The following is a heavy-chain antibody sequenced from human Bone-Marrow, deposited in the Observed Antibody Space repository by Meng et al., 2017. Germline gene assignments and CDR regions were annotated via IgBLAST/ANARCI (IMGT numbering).Heavy chain of an antibody. CDR1: GFTFTSYS. V-gene: IGHV3-30*04. J-gene: IGHJ4*02. CDR2: ISYDGSQT. Sequence: GESLKISWAASGFTFTSYSMHWVRQAPGKGLDWVAVISYDGSQTHYGDSVKGRFTISRDNSKNTLFLQMNSLRDEDTALYYCARETLVITKGIEHWGQGTLVTVSS. D-gene: IGHD2-21*01. CDR3: ARETLVITKGIEH.